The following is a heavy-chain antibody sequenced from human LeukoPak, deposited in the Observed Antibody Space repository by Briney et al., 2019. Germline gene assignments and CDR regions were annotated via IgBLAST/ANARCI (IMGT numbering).Heavy chain of an antibody. Sequence: PGGSLRLSCEASGFTFNTYTMHWVRQAPGKGLEWVAIISSSGSNKLYADSVKGRFTISRDNSKNTVYLQMNSLRAEDTAVYYCARDHPPTPKVTGFDYWGQGTLVTVSS. V-gene: IGHV3-30*04. D-gene: IGHD5-18*01. J-gene: IGHJ4*02. CDR2: ISSSGSNK. CDR3: ARDHPPTPKVTGFDY. CDR1: GFTFNTYT.